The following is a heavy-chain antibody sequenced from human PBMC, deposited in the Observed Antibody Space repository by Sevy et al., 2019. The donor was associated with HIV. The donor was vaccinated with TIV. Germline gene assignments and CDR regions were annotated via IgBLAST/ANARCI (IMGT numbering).Heavy chain of an antibody. V-gene: IGHV4-59*01. Sequence: SETLSLTCTVSGGYISTYYWSWIWQPPGKGLELIGYVYYSGSTNYNPSLKSRVTISVDTSKNQFSLKLSSVTAADTAVYYCARETDYYYYMDVCGRGSTVTVSS. CDR3: ARETDYYYYMDV. CDR1: GGYISTYY. CDR2: VYYSGST. J-gene: IGHJ6*03. D-gene: IGHD2-21*02.